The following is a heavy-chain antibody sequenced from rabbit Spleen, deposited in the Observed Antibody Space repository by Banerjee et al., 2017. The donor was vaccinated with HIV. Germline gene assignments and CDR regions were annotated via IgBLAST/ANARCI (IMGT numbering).Heavy chain of an antibody. Sequence: LVESGGGLVKPGASLTLTCTASGFSFSRSYDMCWVRQAPGKGLEWIGCIYTGNGHTHYASWAKGRFTISITSSTTVTLQMTSLTVADTATYFCARDLVAVIGWNFNLWGPGTLVTVS. CDR2: IYTGNGHT. V-gene: IGHV1S40*01. CDR3: ARDLVAVIGWNFNL. D-gene: IGHD1-1*01. J-gene: IGHJ4*01. CDR1: GFSFSRSYD.